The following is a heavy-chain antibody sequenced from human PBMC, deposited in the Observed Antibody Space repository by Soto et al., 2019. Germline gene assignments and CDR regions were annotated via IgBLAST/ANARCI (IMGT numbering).Heavy chain of an antibody. Sequence: PGGSLRLSWAASGFTGSRNYMSWVRQAPGKGLEWVSVIYSGGSTYYADSVKGRFTISRDNAKNSLYLQMNSLRAEDTAVYYCARLDVGATLNSSSSWGQGTLVTVSS. CDR3: ARLDVGATLNSSSS. D-gene: IGHD1-26*01. CDR1: GFTGSRNY. J-gene: IGHJ5*02. V-gene: IGHV3-53*01. CDR2: IYSGGST.